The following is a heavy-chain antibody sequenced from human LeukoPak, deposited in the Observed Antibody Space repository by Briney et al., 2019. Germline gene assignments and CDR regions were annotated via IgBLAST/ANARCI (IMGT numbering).Heavy chain of an antibody. V-gene: IGHV3-33*01. D-gene: IGHD3-10*01. J-gene: IGHJ4*02. CDR1: GLTFSSYG. Sequence: PGGSLRLSCAASGLTFSSYGMHWVRQAPGKGLEWVALIWYDGSNKYYADSVKGRFTISRDNSKNMLYLQLNSLRAEDTAVYYCARDVNSGSYGYWGQGTLVTVSS. CDR3: ARDVNSGSYGY. CDR2: IWYDGSNK.